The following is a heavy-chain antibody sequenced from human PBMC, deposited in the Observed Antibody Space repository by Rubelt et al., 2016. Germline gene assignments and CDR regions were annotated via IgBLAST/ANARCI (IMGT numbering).Heavy chain of an antibody. J-gene: IGHJ4*02. D-gene: IGHD6-19*01. CDR2: IAYVGNEK. CDR3: ASGRGITVTVKEDYFDY. Sequence: QVQLVESGGGVVQPGGSLRLSCAASGFTFSNYGLHWVRQAPGKGLEWVAFIAYVGNEKYYPDSVKGRFTLSRDNSKNTLYVQMNSRRPRYTAVYCCASGRGITVTVKEDYFDYWGQGTLVTVSS. CDR1: GFTFSNYG. V-gene: IGHV3-30*02.